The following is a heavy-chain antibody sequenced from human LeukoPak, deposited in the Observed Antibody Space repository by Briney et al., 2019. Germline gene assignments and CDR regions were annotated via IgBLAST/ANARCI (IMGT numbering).Heavy chain of an antibody. CDR1: GYTFTGYY. D-gene: IGHD1-14*01. CDR2: INPNSGGT. V-gene: IGHV1-2*02. J-gene: IGHJ4*02. CDR3: ATITGTTFDY. Sequence: AAVKVSSMASGYTFTGYYMHCVRQAPGQGLEWMGWINPNSGGTNYAQKFQGRVTMTRDTSISTAYMELSRLRSDDTAVYYCATITGTTFDYWGQGTLVTVSS.